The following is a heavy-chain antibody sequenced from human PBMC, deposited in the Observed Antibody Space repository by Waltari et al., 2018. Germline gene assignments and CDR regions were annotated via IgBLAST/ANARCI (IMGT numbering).Heavy chain of an antibody. Sequence: QVQLVQSGAEVKKPGSSVKVACKASGGTFSSYAISWVRQAHGQGLEWMGGIIPIFGTANYAQKFQGRVTITTDESTSTAYMELSSLRSEDTAVYYCARSYSSSWSYWYFDLWGRGTLVTVSS. CDR2: IIPIFGTA. CDR3: ARSYSSSWSYWYFDL. CDR1: GGTFSSYA. D-gene: IGHD6-13*01. V-gene: IGHV1-69*05. J-gene: IGHJ2*01.